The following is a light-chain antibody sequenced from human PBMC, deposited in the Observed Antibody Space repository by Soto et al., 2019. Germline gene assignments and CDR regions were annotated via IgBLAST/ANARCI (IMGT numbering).Light chain of an antibody. J-gene: IGKJ4*01. Sequence: EIVMTQSPATLSVSPGERATLSCRASQSVSSNLAWYQQKPGQAPRLLIYGASTRATGIPARFSVSGSGTEFTLNISSLQSEDFAVYYCQQYNNWPPLTFGGGTKVEIK. CDR2: GAS. CDR1: QSVSSN. CDR3: QQYNNWPPLT. V-gene: IGKV3-15*01.